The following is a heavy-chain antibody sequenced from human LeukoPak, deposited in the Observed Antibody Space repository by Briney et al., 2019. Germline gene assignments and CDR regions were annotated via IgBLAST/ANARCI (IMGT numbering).Heavy chain of an antibody. D-gene: IGHD5-12*01. CDR1: GFTFSSYG. CDR3: AKEEEWLRLQGVDY. Sequence: GGSLRLSCAASGFTFSSYGMHWVRQAPGKGLEWVAVISYDGSNKYYADSVKGRFTISRDNSKNTLYLQMNSLRAEDPAVYYCAKEEEWLRLQGVDYWGQGTLVTVSS. CDR2: ISYDGSNK. J-gene: IGHJ4*02. V-gene: IGHV3-30*18.